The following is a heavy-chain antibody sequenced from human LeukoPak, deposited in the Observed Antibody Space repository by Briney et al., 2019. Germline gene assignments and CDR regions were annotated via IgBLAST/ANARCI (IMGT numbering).Heavy chain of an antibody. Sequence: PGGSLRLSCVASEFTFSRYWTRWVRPADGQGLVWVSCTKGDGRRTTYAASVTGRFTTYRYKPMNTLYLQMHSLTAAETAVYYCERGPYCRGYCQPLNSLYWGRSPGVSVS. J-gene: IGHJ1*01. V-gene: IGHV3-74*01. CDR3: ERGPYCRGYCQPLNSLY. D-gene: IGHD2-21*01. CDR2: TKGDGRRT. CDR1: EFTFSRYW.